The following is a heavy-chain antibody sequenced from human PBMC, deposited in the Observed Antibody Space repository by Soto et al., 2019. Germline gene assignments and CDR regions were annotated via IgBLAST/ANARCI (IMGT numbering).Heavy chain of an antibody. Sequence: ASVKVYCKASGYTFTSYYMHWVRQAPGQGLEWMGIINPSGGSTSYAQKFQGRVTMTRDTSTSTVYMELSSLRSEDTAVYYCARGSDGRYGGYNWFDPWGQGTLVTVSS. CDR3: ARGSDGRYGGYNWFDP. V-gene: IGHV1-46*03. D-gene: IGHD1-26*01. CDR1: GYTFTSYY. J-gene: IGHJ5*02. CDR2: INPSGGST.